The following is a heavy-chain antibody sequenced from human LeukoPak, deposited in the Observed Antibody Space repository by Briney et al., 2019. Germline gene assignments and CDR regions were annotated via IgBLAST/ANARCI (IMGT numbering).Heavy chain of an antibody. CDR3: ARAPHYSNYGPYYYGMDV. J-gene: IGHJ6*02. CDR2: ISSSSSYT. Sequence: PGGSLRLSCVASGFTFGKYWMSWVRQAPGKGLEWVSYISSSSSYTNYADSVKGRFTISRDNAKNSLYLQMNSLRAEDTAVYYCARAPHYSNYGPYYYGMDVWGQGTTVTVSS. D-gene: IGHD4-11*01. CDR1: GFTFGKYW. V-gene: IGHV3-11*06.